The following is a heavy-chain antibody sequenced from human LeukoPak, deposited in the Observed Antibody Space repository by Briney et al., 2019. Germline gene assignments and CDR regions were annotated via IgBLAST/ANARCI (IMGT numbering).Heavy chain of an antibody. CDR3: ARTEYDSSQLTPPGLKSYYYYYMDV. J-gene: IGHJ6*03. D-gene: IGHD3-22*01. V-gene: IGHV4-30-4*01. CDR1: GGSISSGDYY. CDR2: IYTSGST. Sequence: SQTLSLTCTVSGGSISSGDYYWSWIRQPPGKGLEWIGYIYTSGSTNYNPSLKSRVTISVDTSKNQFSLKLSSVTAADTAVYYCARTEYDSSQLTPPGLKSYYYYYMDVWGKGTTVTVSS.